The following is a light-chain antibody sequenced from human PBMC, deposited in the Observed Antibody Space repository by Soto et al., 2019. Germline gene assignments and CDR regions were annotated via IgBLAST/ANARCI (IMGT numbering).Light chain of an antibody. J-gene: IGKJ1*01. V-gene: IGKV1D-8*01. CDR3: QQYYSFPRT. CDR2: AAS. CDR1: QGISSY. Sequence: VIWMTQLPSLLSATTVDRVTFVCLMSQGISSYLAWYQQKPGKAPELLIYAASTLQSGVPSRFSGSGSGTDFTLTISCLQSEDFATYYCQQYYSFPRTFGQGTKVDIK.